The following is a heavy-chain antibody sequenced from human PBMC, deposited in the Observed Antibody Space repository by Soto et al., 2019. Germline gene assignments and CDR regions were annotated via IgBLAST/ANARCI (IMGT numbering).Heavy chain of an antibody. CDR1: GFTFTTDY. D-gene: IGHD3-10*02. V-gene: IGHV1-46*01. CDR2: VNPSGGGT. CDR3: VRDVYTYVLGY. Sequence: QVQLVQSGAEVKKPGASVKLSCKASGFTFTTDYFHWVRQAPGQGLEWMGIVNPSGGGTSYAQKFQSRDTMTRDTSTSTVYMEMSSLRSEDTAVYYFVRDVYTYVLGYWRQRTLVTVAS. J-gene: IGHJ4*02.